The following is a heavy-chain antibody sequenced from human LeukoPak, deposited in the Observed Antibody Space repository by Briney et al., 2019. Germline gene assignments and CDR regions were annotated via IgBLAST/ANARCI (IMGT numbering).Heavy chain of an antibody. J-gene: IGHJ6*04. D-gene: IGHD3-16*01. CDR1: VFTFISYG. Sequence: GGSLRLSCAASVFTFISYGMHWVRQAPGKGLEWVAFIRYDGSNKYYADSVKGRFTISRDNAKNSLFLQMNSLRAEDTAVYFCAKSTRAVMAMMDVWGKGTTVTVSS. CDR2: IRYDGSNK. V-gene: IGHV3-30*02. CDR3: AKSTRAVMAMMDV.